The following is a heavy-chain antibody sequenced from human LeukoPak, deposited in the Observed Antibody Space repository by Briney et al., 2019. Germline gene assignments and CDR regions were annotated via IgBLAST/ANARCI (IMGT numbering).Heavy chain of an antibody. Sequence: ASVKVSCKASGYILTDYFIHWVRQAPGQGLEYLGWVNANSGGATYAQNFQGRVTMTRDTSITTAYMELNRLTSDDTAVYYCARDRGYFDLWGPGTLVAVSS. CDR1: GYILTDYF. CDR2: VNANSGGA. J-gene: IGHJ2*01. V-gene: IGHV1-2*02. CDR3: ARDRGYFDL.